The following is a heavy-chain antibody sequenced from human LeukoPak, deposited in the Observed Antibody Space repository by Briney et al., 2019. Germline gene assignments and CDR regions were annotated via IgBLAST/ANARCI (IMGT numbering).Heavy chain of an antibody. V-gene: IGHV4-59*01. CDR1: GGSMSGDY. Sequence: SETLSLTCTVSGGSMSGDYWSWIRQPPGKGLEWIGYIYYSGTTNYNPSLKSRVTISVDTSKNQFSLKLRSVTAADTAVYYCARDSGGGKMPFDYWGQGTLVTVSS. CDR3: ARDSGGGKMPFDY. J-gene: IGHJ4*02. D-gene: IGHD2-15*01. CDR2: IYYSGTT.